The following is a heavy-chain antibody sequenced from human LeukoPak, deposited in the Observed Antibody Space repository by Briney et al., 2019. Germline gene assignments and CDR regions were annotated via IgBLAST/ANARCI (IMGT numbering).Heavy chain of an antibody. V-gene: IGHV3-23*01. Sequence: GGSLRLSCAASGFTFSSYAMSWVRQAPGKGLEWVSAISGSGGSTYYAGSVKGRFTISRDNSKNTLYLQMNSLRAEDTAVYYCAKQDAAIPPLYYYYYMDVWGKGTTVTVSS. J-gene: IGHJ6*03. CDR1: GFTFSSYA. D-gene: IGHD2-2*01. CDR3: AKQDAAIPPLYYYYYMDV. CDR2: ISGSGGST.